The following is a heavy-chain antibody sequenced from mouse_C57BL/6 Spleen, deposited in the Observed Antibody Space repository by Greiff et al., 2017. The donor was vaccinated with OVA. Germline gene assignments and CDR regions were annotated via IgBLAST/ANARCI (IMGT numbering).Heavy chain of an antibody. D-gene: IGHD1-1*01. CDR3: ARTTVVAPPDY. CDR1: GYTFTSYW. J-gene: IGHJ2*01. CDR2: IDPSDSYT. V-gene: IGHV1-69*01. Sequence: QVQLQQPGAELVMPGASVKLSCKASGYTFTSYWMHWVKQRPGQGLEWIGEIDPSDSYTNYNQKFKGKSTLTVDKSSSTAYMQLSSLTSEDSAVYYCARTTVVAPPDYWGQGTTLTVSS.